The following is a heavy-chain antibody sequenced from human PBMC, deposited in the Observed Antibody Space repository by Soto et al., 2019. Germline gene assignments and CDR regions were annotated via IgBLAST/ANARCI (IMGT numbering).Heavy chain of an antibody. CDR3: ARVLGIMVIAAAGTGVNGFAP. J-gene: IGHJ5*02. D-gene: IGHD6-13*01. Sequence: PSQTLSLTCAISGDSVSSNSAAWNWIRQSPSRGLEWLGRTYYRSKWYNDYAVSVKSRITINPDTSKNQFSLQLNSVTPEDTAVYYCARVLGIMVIAAAGTGVNGFAPWGQGTLVTVSS. V-gene: IGHV6-1*01. CDR1: GDSVSSNSAA. CDR2: TYYRSKWYN.